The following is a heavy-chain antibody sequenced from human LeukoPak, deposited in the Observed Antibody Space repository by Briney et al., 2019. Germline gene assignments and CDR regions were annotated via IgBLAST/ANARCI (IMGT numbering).Heavy chain of an antibody. CDR1: GYTFTSYD. Sequence: ASVKVSCKASGYTFTSYDINWVRQATGQGLEWMGWMNPNSGNTGYAQKFQGRVTITRNTSISTAYMELSSLRSEDTAVYYCARGYYDSSGYYLLFDYWGQGTLVTVSS. V-gene: IGHV1-8*03. J-gene: IGHJ4*02. CDR3: ARGYYDSSGYYLLFDY. D-gene: IGHD3-22*01. CDR2: MNPNSGNT.